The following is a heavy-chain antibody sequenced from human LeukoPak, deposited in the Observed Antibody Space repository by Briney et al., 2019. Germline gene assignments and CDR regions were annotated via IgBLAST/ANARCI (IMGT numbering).Heavy chain of an antibody. Sequence: SETLSLTCAVSGGSISSSNWWSWVRQPPGKGLEWIGEIYHSGSTNYNPSLKSRVTISVDTSKNQFSLKLSSVTAADTAVYYCAREYSSGCIDPWGQGTLVTVSS. D-gene: IGHD6-19*01. CDR1: GGSISSSNW. CDR2: IYHSGST. J-gene: IGHJ5*02. CDR3: AREYSSGCIDP. V-gene: IGHV4-4*02.